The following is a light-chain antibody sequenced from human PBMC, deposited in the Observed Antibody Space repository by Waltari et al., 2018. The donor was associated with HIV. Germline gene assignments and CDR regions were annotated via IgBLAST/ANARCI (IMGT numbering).Light chain of an antibody. CDR3: QSYDSSNWV. J-gene: IGLJ3*02. V-gene: IGLV6-57*02. CDR1: SGSIASHY. CDR2: EDN. Sequence: NFMLTQPHSVSESPGKTVTISCTGSSGSIASHYVQWYQQRPGSAPTTVIYEDNQRPSGVPDRFSGSIDSSSNSSSLTISGLKTEDEADYYCQSYDSSNWVCGGGTKLTVL.